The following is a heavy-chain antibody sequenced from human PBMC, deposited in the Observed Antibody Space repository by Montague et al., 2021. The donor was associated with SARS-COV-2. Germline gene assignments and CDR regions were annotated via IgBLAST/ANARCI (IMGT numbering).Heavy chain of an antibody. Sequence: SETLSLTCAVYGGPFGGYYWSWIRQTPGKGLQWIGEVHDSGNANFNPSLKSRANISVDKWKNQVSLRLTSVTAADTALYWCARGPSKTTMVVLVVLGTAYYFDSWGQGIQVTVSP. D-gene: IGHD4/OR15-4a*01. V-gene: IGHV4-34*01. J-gene: IGHJ5*01. CDR2: VHDSGNA. CDR1: GGPFGGYY. CDR3: ARGPSKTTMVVLVVLGTAYYFDS.